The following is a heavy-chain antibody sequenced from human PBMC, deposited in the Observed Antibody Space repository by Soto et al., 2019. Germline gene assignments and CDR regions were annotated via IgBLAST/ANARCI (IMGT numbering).Heavy chain of an antibody. D-gene: IGHD3-9*01. CDR3: ARDEGGYDILTGYYKAHPFDY. CDR1: GYTFTHFY. CDR2: ISPHNFNT. Sequence: ASVKVSCKASGYTFTHFYITWVRQAPGQGLEWMGAISPHNFNTNYAQKFRGRVTLTTEKSTNTAYMDLRSLTSDDTAVYYCARDEGGYDILTGYYKAHPFDYWGPGVPLTVS. V-gene: IGHV1-18*01. J-gene: IGHJ4*02.